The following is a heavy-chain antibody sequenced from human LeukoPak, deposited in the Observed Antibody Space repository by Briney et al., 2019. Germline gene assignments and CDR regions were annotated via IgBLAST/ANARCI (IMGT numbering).Heavy chain of an antibody. J-gene: IGHJ4*02. V-gene: IGHV3-30*03. CDR2: ISNDAVNK. CDR1: GFTFSSYG. Sequence: PGGSLRLSCAASGFTFSSYGIHWVRQAPGKGLEWVAVISNDAVNKHFADSVKGRFTISRDNSKNTLYLQMNSLRAEDTAVYYCARQYRPSTNYIDYWGQGTLVTVSS. CDR3: ARQYRPSTNYIDY. D-gene: IGHD2-2*01.